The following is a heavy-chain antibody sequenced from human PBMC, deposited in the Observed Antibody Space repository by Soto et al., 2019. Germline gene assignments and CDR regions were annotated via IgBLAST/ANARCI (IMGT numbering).Heavy chain of an antibody. Sequence: SETLSLTCTVSGGSISSSSYFWGWIRQPPGKGLEWIGSMYYSGTTYYNTSLKNRVTISVDTSKNQLSMKLSSVTAADTPVNKCASRMVLTETFDYGGQETLVTVSS. J-gene: IGHJ4*02. D-gene: IGHD2-21*02. CDR3: ASRMVLTETFDY. CDR2: MYYSGTT. CDR1: GGSISSSSYF. V-gene: IGHV4-39*01.